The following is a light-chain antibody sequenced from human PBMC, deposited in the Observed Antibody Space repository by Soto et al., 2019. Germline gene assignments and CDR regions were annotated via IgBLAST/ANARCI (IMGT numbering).Light chain of an antibody. CDR3: QQFDFLPPYT. J-gene: IGKJ2*01. V-gene: IGKV1-33*01. Sequence: DIQLTQSPPSLSASEGDRVTITCQASHDIKNYLNWYQQKPGKAPKLLIYDANHLERGVPSRFSGSGNGTDFTYTIGSLQPEDVATYYCQQFDFLPPYTFGQGTRVEIK. CDR1: HDIKNY. CDR2: DAN.